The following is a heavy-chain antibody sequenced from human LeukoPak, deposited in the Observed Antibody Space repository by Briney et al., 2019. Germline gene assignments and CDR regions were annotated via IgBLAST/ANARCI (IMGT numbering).Heavy chain of an antibody. CDR1: GGSISSYY. Sequence: SETLSLTCTVSGGSISSYYWSWIRQPPGKGLEWIGYIYYSGSTNYNPSLKSRVTISVDTSKNQFSLKLSSVTAADTAVYYCARGRRYYDLYWGQGTLVTVSS. J-gene: IGHJ4*02. CDR2: IYYSGST. D-gene: IGHD3-22*01. V-gene: IGHV4-59*01. CDR3: ARGRRYYDLY.